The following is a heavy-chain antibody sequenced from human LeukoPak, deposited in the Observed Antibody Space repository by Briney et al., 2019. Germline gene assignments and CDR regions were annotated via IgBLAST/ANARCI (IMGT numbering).Heavy chain of an antibody. CDR2: IYYSGRT. CDR3: ARPLNTGDVDAFDV. Sequence: PSETLSLTCTVSGGSISSSNYYWGWIRHPPGKGLEWIANIYYSGRTYYNPSLKSRVTISVDTSNNQFSLKVSAVSAADTAVSYCARPLNTGDVDAFDVWGQGTMVTVFS. J-gene: IGHJ3*01. D-gene: IGHD2-8*02. V-gene: IGHV4-39*01. CDR1: GGSISSSNYY.